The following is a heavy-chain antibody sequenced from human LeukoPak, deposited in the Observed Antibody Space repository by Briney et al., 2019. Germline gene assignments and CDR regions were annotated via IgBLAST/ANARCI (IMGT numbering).Heavy chain of an antibody. V-gene: IGHV4-59*01. Sequence: SETLSLTCTVSGGSISSYYWSWIRQPPGKGLEWIGYMYYSGSTNYNPSLKSRVTISVDTSKNQFSLKLSSVTAADTAVYYCARGGMTTQPFDYWGQGTLVTVSS. D-gene: IGHD4-17*01. CDR2: MYYSGST. J-gene: IGHJ4*02. CDR3: ARGGMTTQPFDY. CDR1: GGSISSYY.